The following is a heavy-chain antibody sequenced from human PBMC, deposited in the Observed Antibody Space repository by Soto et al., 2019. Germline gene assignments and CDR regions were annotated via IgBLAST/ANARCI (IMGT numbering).Heavy chain of an antibody. Sequence: SETLSLTCTVSGGSISSSSYYWGWIRQPPGKGLEWIGSIYYSGSTYYNPSLKSRVTISVDTSKNQFSLKLSSVTAADTAVYYCARQIFDSYQLPTRCAFDIWGQGTMVTVS. CDR3: ARQIFDSYQLPTRCAFDI. J-gene: IGHJ3*02. CDR2: IYYSGST. D-gene: IGHD2-2*01. V-gene: IGHV4-39*01. CDR1: GGSISSSSYY.